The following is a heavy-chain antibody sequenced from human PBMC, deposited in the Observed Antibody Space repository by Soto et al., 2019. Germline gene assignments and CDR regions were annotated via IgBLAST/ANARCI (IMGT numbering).Heavy chain of an antibody. CDR2: IYYSGST. CDR1: GGSVSSGSYY. CDR3: ARDRTIAAAGVPYGMDV. V-gene: IGHV4-61*01. D-gene: IGHD6-13*01. J-gene: IGHJ6*02. Sequence: PSETLSLTCTVSGGSVSSGSYYWSWIRQPPGKGLEWIGYIYYSGSTNYNPSLKNRVTISVDTSKNQSSLKLSSVTAADTAVYYCARDRTIAAAGVPYGMDVWGQGTTVTVSS.